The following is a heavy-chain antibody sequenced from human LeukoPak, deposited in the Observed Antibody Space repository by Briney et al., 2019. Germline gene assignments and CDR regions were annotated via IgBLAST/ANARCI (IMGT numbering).Heavy chain of an antibody. J-gene: IGHJ5*02. D-gene: IGHD2-2*01. Sequence: ASVKVSCKASGYTFTGYYMHWVRQAPGQGLEWMGWINPNSGGTNYAQKFQGRVTMTRDTSISIAYMELSRLRSDDTAVYYCACSTSKKLGFDPWGQGTLVTVSS. CDR3: ACSTSKKLGFDP. CDR2: INPNSGGT. V-gene: IGHV1-2*02. CDR1: GYTFTGYY.